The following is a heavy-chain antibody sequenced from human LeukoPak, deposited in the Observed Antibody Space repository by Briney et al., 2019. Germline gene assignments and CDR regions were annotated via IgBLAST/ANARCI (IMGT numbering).Heavy chain of an antibody. V-gene: IGHV1-2*02. CDR2: INPNSGGT. D-gene: IGHD4-17*01. J-gene: IGHJ4*02. CDR3: ATGSPTVTVGFDY. CDR1: GYTFTGYY. Sequence: GASVKVSCKASGYTFTGYYMHWVRQAPGQGLEWMGWINPNSGGTNYAQKFQGRVTMTRDTSISTAYMELSSLRSEDTAVYYCATGSPTVTVGFDYWGQGTLVTVSS.